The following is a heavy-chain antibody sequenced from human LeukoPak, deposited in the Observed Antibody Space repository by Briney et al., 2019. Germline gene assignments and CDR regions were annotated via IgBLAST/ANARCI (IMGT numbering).Heavy chain of an antibody. J-gene: IGHJ4*02. CDR2: ISWNSGSI. CDR1: GFTFDDYA. CDR3: AKDGYRYSSSSYFDY. V-gene: IGHV3-9*03. Sequence: GGSLRLSCAASGFTFDDYAMHWVRQAPGKGLEWVSGISWNSGSIGYADSVKGRFTISRDNAKNSLYLQMNSLRAEDMALYYCAKDGYRYSSSSYFDYWGQGTLVSVSS. D-gene: IGHD6-13*01.